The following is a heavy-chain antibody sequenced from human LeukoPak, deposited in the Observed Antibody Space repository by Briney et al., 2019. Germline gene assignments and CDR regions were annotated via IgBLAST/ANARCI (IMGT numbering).Heavy chain of an antibody. Sequence: GGSLRLSCAASGFTFSNYAMSWVRQAPGKGLEWVAGISDSGRSTNYADSVKGRFTISRDNPKNTLYLQMNSLRAEDTAVYFCAKRGVVIRVILVGFHKEAYYFDSWGQGALVAVSS. D-gene: IGHD3-22*01. CDR1: GFTFSNYA. CDR3: AKRGVVIRVILVGFHKEAYYFDS. CDR2: ISDSGRST. V-gene: IGHV3-23*01. J-gene: IGHJ4*02.